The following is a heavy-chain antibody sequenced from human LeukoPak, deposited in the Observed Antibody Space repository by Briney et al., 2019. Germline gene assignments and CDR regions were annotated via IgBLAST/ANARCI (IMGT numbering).Heavy chain of an antibody. D-gene: IGHD3-22*01. CDR1: GGTFSSYG. V-gene: IGHV1-69*01. CDR3: ASGVYYGSSGYSFEY. J-gene: IGHJ4*02. CDR2: IIPIFGTA. Sequence: SVKVSCKASGGTFSSYGISWVRQAPGQGLEWMGGIIPIFGTANYAQKFQGRVTITADESTSTAYMELSSLRSEDTAVYYCASGVYYGSSGYSFEYWGQGTLVSLSS.